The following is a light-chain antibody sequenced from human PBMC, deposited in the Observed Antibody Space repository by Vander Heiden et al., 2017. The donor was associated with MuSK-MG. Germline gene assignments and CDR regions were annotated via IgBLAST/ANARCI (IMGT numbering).Light chain of an antibody. CDR1: SLRSYY. Sequence: SSELTQDPAVSVALGQTVRITCQGDSLRSYYATWYQQRPGQAPVLVIYGENSRPSGIPARFSGATSGNKASLTVTGAQAEEEADYYCNARDGSGSMVFGGGTKLTVL. J-gene: IGLJ2*01. V-gene: IGLV3-19*01. CDR2: GEN. CDR3: NARDGSGSMV.